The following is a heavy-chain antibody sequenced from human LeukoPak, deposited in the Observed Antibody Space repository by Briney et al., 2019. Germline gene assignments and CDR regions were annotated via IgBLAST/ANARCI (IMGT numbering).Heavy chain of an antibody. Sequence: GASVKVSCKASGGTFSSYAISWVRQAPGQGLEWMGGIIPIFGTANYAQKFQGRVTITTDESTSTAYMELSSLRSEDTAVYYCARSITYDYALDYWGQGTLVTVS. CDR2: IIPIFGTA. D-gene: IGHD3-16*01. CDR3: ARSITYDYALDY. V-gene: IGHV1-69*05. J-gene: IGHJ4*02. CDR1: GGTFSSYA.